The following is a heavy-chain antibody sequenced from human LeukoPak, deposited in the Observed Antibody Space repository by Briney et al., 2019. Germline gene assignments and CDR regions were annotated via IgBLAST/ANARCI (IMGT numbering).Heavy chain of an antibody. CDR1: GYSIISDYF. Sequence: SETLSLTCTVSGYSIISDYFWGWIRQPPGKGLEWIGTIYHSGSTYYSPSLKSRVTVSVDTSKNEFSLKLSSVTAADTAVYYCASSIAAADYFDYWDQGTLVTVSS. V-gene: IGHV4-38-2*02. CDR2: IYHSGST. CDR3: ASSIAAADYFDY. D-gene: IGHD6-13*01. J-gene: IGHJ4*02.